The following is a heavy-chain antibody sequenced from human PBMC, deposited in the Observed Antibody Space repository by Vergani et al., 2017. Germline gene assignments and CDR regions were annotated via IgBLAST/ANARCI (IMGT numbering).Heavy chain of an antibody. J-gene: IGHJ6*03. CDR1: GFTVSSNY. D-gene: IGHD6-25*01. V-gene: IGHV3-66*01. CDR2: IYSGGST. Sequence: EVQVVETGGGLVQPGGSLRLSCAASGFTVSSNYMSWVRQAPGKGLEWVSVIYSGGSTYYADSVKGRFIISRDNSKNTLYLQMNSLRAEDTAVYYCAKTSGPQSHYYYYYMDVWGKGTTVTVSS. CDR3: AKTSGPQSHYYYYYMDV.